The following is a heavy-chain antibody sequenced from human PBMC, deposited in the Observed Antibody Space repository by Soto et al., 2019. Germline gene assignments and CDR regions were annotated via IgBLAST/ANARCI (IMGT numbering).Heavy chain of an antibody. Sequence: SETLSLTCAVYGGSFSDYYWNWIRQSPGKGLEWIGEIHPSGSTSYNPSLSSRVTMSRDTSKNHFSLELNSVTAADTAVYYCARGRDPAKTGYWGQGTLVTVSS. CDR3: ARGRDPAKTGY. V-gene: IGHV4-34*01. D-gene: IGHD5-18*01. J-gene: IGHJ4*02. CDR1: GGSFSDYY. CDR2: IHPSGST.